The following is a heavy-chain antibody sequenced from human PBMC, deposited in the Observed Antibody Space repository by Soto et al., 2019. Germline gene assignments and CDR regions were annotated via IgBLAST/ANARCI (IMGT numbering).Heavy chain of an antibody. CDR2: IHHSGST. Sequence: PSETLSLTCAVSGGSISSGGYSWSWIRQPPGKGLEWIGNIHHSGSTYYNPSLKRRVTISVDTSNNQLSLSLSSVTAADTAVYYCARDRSIDHCLDVWGQGTTVTVSS. CDR3: ARDRSIDHCLDV. CDR1: GGSISSGGYS. D-gene: IGHD3-9*01. V-gene: IGHV4-30-2*01. J-gene: IGHJ6*02.